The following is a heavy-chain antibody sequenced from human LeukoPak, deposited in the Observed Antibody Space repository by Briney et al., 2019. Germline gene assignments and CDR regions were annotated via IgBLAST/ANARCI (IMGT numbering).Heavy chain of an antibody. CDR3: AILAMVRVFVY. Sequence: SVKVSCKASGGTFSSYAISWVRQAPGQGLEWMGGIIPIFGTANYAQKFQGRVTITADESTSTAYMELISLRSEDTAVYYCAILAMVRVFVYWGQGPLVTVSS. CDR1: GGTFSSYA. V-gene: IGHV1-69*13. D-gene: IGHD3-10*01. J-gene: IGHJ4*02. CDR2: IIPIFGTA.